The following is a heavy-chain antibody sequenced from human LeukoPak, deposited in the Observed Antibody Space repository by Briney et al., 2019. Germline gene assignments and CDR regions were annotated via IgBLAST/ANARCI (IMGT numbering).Heavy chain of an antibody. J-gene: IGHJ5*02. Sequence: SQTLSLTCTVSGGSISSGGYYWSCIRQHPGKGLEWIGYIYYSGSTYYNPSLKSRVTISVDASKNQFSLKLSSVTAADTAVYYCARVRSLEGWFDPWGQGTLVTVSS. CDR1: GGSISSGGYY. D-gene: IGHD3-16*02. CDR3: ARVRSLEGWFDP. V-gene: IGHV4-31*03. CDR2: IYYSGST.